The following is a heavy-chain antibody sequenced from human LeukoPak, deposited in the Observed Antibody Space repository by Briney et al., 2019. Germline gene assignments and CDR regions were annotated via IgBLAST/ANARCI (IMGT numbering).Heavy chain of an antibody. J-gene: IGHJ4*02. CDR2: VKSDGSA. Sequence: GGSLRLSCAASGFTFSPYWMHWVRQAPGKGLVWVSLVKSDGSAMYADSVKGRFTISRDNAKNTLYLQMNSLRAEDTAGYFCAREVASAAFDYWGQGTPVTVSS. V-gene: IGHV3-74*03. D-gene: IGHD5-12*01. CDR3: AREVASAAFDY. CDR1: GFTFSPYW.